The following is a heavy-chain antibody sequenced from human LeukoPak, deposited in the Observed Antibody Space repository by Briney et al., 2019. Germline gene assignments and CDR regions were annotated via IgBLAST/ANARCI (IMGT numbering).Heavy chain of an antibody. Sequence: GGPLRLSCAASGFTFSSYWMSWVRQAPGKGLEWVANIKQDGSEKYYVDSVKGRFTISRDNAKNSLDLHMNSLRAEDTAVYYCARDKSYGDANDYWGQGTLVTVSS. CDR3: ARDKSYGDANDY. V-gene: IGHV3-7*01. CDR1: GFTFSSYW. CDR2: IKQDGSEK. J-gene: IGHJ4*02. D-gene: IGHD4-17*01.